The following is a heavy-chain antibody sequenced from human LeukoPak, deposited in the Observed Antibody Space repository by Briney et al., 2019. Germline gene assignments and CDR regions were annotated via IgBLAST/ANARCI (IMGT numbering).Heavy chain of an antibody. Sequence: SETLSLTCTVSGGSISSSSYYWSWIRQPPGKGLEWIGEINHSGSTNYNPSLKSRVTISVDTSKNQFSLKLSSVTAADTAVYYCARGGGPRYCSSTSCSRHYGMDVWGQGTTVTVSS. CDR2: INHSGST. CDR1: GGSISSSSYY. D-gene: IGHD2-2*01. V-gene: IGHV4-39*07. J-gene: IGHJ6*02. CDR3: ARGGGPRYCSSTSCSRHYGMDV.